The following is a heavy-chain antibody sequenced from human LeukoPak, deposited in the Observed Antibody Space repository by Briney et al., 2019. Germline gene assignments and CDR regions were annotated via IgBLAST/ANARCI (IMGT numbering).Heavy chain of an antibody. CDR1: GLTFSSYA. CDR3: ARGTVVVVAATGWFDP. D-gene: IGHD2-15*01. Sequence: PGGSLRLSCAASGLTFSSYAMHWVRQAPGKGLEWGAVISYDGSNKYYADSVKGRFTISRDNSKNTLYLQMNSLRAEDAAVYYCARGTVVVVAATGWFDPWGQGTLVTVSS. J-gene: IGHJ5*02. V-gene: IGHV3-30*04. CDR2: ISYDGSNK.